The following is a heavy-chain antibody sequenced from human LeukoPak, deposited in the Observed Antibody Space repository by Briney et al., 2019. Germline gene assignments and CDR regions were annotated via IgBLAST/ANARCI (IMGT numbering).Heavy chain of an antibody. J-gene: IGHJ4*02. CDR1: GYIITTYY. CDR3: ARWRGYSSGWSGPFDD. Sequence: ASVKVSCKASGYIITTYYMHWVRQAPGQGLEWMGWIDPKSGGTNSAQRFQGRVTMTRDTSITTGYMELSSLTPDDTAIYYCARWRGYSSGWSGPFDDWGQGALVTVSS. D-gene: IGHD6-19*01. V-gene: IGHV1-2*02. CDR2: IDPKSGGT.